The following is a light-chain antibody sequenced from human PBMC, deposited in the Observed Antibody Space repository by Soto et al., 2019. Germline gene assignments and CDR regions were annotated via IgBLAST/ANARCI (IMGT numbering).Light chain of an antibody. V-gene: IGKV1-5*01. CDR2: DAS. Sequence: DIQMTQSPSTLSASVGDRVTITCRASQSISTWLAWYQQKPGKAPKLLIYDASRLESGVPSRFSGSGSETDFTLTISILEPEDFAVYYCQQYDSSPGTFGQGTKVEIK. CDR1: QSISTW. J-gene: IGKJ1*01. CDR3: QQYDSSPGT.